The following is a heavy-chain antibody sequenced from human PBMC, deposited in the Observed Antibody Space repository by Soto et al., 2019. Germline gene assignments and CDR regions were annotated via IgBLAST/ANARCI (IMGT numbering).Heavy chain of an antibody. D-gene: IGHD3-10*01. Sequence: QVQLVESGGGVVQPGRSLRLSCAASGFTFSSYGMHWVRQAPGKGLEWVAVIWYDGSNKYYADSVKGRFTISRDNSKNTLYLQMISLRAEDTAVYYCARSGVVGSGSYDLGWFDPWGQGTLVTVSS. V-gene: IGHV3-33*01. CDR3: ARSGVVGSGSYDLGWFDP. CDR2: IWYDGSNK. CDR1: GFTFSSYG. J-gene: IGHJ5*02.